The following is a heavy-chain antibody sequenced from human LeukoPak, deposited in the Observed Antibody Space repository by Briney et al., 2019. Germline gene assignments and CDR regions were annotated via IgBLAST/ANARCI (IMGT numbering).Heavy chain of an antibody. J-gene: IGHJ2*01. V-gene: IGHV4-59*08. D-gene: IGHD4-23*01. CDR3: VRHWVHDFGGSDWYFAL. Sequence: PSETLSLTCTVSGDSLSRSSWSWIRQSPGGGLEWIGYMFYGGTTNHNPSLKGRVTMSMVTSKDQFSPSLSSVTAADTAVYFCVRHWVHDFGGSDWYFALWGRGTLVTVSS. CDR2: MFYGGTT. CDR1: GDSLSRSS.